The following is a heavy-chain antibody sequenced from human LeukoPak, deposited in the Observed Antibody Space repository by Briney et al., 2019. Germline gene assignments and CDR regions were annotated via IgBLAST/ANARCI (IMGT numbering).Heavy chain of an antibody. D-gene: IGHD2-2*01. CDR3: AKDFCSTSCYLLDY. CDR2: ISGSGGST. CDR1: GCTFSSYA. V-gene: IGHV3-23*01. Sequence: GGSLRLSCAASGCTFSSYAMSWVRQAPGKGLEWVSAISGSGGSTYYADSVKGRFTISRDNSKNTLYLQMNSLRAEDTAVYYCAKDFCSTSCYLLDYWGQGTLVTVSS. J-gene: IGHJ4*02.